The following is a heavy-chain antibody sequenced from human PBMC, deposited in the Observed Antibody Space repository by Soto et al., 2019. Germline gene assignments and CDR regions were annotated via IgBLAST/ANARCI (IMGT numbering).Heavy chain of an antibody. CDR2: INQGGGEK. CDR3: ATFYDFGAVTARGYYMDV. V-gene: IGHV3-7*01. Sequence: EVQLVESGGGLVRPGGSLRLSCAASGFSSSTYWMTWVRQAPGGGLEWVASINQGGGEKYYVDSVKGRFTISRDGARNSLFLQMDSLRAEDTAVYYCATFYDFGAVTARGYYMDVWGKGTTVAVSS. D-gene: IGHD3-3*01. CDR1: GFSSSTYW. J-gene: IGHJ6*03.